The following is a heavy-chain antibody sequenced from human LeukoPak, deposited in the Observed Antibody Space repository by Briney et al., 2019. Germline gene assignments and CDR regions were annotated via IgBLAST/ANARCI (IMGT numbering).Heavy chain of an antibody. D-gene: IGHD3-22*01. CDR1: GFTFSSYG. V-gene: IGHV3-33*01. J-gene: IGHJ5*02. CDR3: ARERAYYYDSSGDNWFDP. Sequence: GGSLRLSCAASGFTFSSYGMHWVRQAPGKGLEWVAVLYYDGSNKYYADSVKGRFTISRDNSKNTLYLQMNSLRAEDTAVYYCARERAYYYDSSGDNWFDPWGQGTLVTVSS. CDR2: LYYDGSNK.